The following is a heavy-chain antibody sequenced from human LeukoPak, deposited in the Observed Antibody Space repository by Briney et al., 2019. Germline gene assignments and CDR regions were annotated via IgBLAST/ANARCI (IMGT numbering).Heavy chain of an antibody. CDR3: ATGSNWNDVGVDY. J-gene: IGHJ4*02. CDR1: GYTFTSYY. CDR2: FDPEDGET. D-gene: IGHD1-20*01. V-gene: IGHV1-24*01. Sequence: ASVKVSCKASGYTFTSYYMHWVRQAPGKGLEWMGGFDPEDGETIYAQKFQGRVTMTEDTSTDTAYMELSSLRSEDTAVYYCATGSNWNDVGVDYWGQGTLVTVSS.